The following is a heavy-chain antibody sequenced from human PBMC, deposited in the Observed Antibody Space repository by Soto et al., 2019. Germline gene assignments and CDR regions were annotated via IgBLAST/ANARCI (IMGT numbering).Heavy chain of an antibody. V-gene: IGHV3-30*18. CDR1: GFIFSNYG. D-gene: IGHD7-27*01. J-gene: IGHJ6*02. Sequence: QVQLVESGGGVVQPGRSLRLSCAASGFIFSNYGMHWVRQAPGKRLEWVAVTSDDGSKKYYADSVKGRFTISKDNSKHTVYLQMNSLRIEDTAVYYCAKWGLAGHGMDVWGQGTTVTVSS. CDR2: TSDDGSKK. CDR3: AKWGLAGHGMDV.